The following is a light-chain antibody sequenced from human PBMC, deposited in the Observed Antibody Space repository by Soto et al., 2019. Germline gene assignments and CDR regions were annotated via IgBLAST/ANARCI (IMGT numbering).Light chain of an antibody. Sequence: QSALTQPPSASGSPGQSVTISCTGTSSDVGDYNYVSWYQQYQGKAPKLMIYEVSKRPSGVPDRFSVSKSGNTASLTVSWLQAADEADYYCNSYAGSNNWVFGGGTKLTVL. CDR3: NSYAGSNNWV. V-gene: IGLV2-8*01. CDR1: SSDVGDYNY. J-gene: IGLJ3*02. CDR2: EVS.